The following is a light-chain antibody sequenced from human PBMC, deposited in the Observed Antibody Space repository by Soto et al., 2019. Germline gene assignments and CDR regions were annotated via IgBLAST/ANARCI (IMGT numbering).Light chain of an antibody. CDR1: RSLSSSY. CDR2: AAS. Sequence: EIVLTQSPGTLSLSPGERATLSCRASRSLSSSYVVWYQQKPGQAPRLLIYAASRRATGIPDRFSGSGSATEYTLTISRLEAEDFAVYYCQQPGTFGQGTRLEIK. V-gene: IGKV3-20*01. J-gene: IGKJ2*01. CDR3: QQPGT.